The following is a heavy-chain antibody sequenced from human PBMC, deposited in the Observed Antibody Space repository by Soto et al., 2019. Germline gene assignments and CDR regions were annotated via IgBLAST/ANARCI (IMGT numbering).Heavy chain of an antibody. CDR3: ATHMVRGVITVDY. J-gene: IGHJ4*02. CDR1: GFTFSSYG. V-gene: IGHV3-30*03. D-gene: IGHD3-10*01. CDR2: ISYDGSNK. Sequence: PGGSLRLSCAASGFTFSSYGMHWVRQAPGKGLEWVAVISYDGSNKYYADSVKGRFTISRDNSKNTLYLQMNSLRAEDTAVYYCATHMVRGVITVDYWGQGTLVTVSS.